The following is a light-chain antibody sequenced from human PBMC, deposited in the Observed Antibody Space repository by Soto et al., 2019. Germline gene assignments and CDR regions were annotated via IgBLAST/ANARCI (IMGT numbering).Light chain of an antibody. CDR1: QSVSSN. V-gene: IGKV3-15*01. J-gene: IGKJ1*01. Sequence: EIVMTQSPATLSVSPGERATLSCRASQSVSSNLAWYQQKPGQAPRLLIYGASTRATGIPARFSGSGSGTDFTLTISSPQSEAFAVYYCQQYNNWPPWTFAQGTKLDIK. CDR2: GAS. CDR3: QQYNNWPPWT.